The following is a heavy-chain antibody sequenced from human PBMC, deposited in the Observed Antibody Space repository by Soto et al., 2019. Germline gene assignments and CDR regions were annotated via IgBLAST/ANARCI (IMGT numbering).Heavy chain of an antibody. D-gene: IGHD6-19*01. CDR3: ARDQGLDSYYYYYYGMDV. CDR1: GYTFTSYG. J-gene: IGHJ6*02. CDR2: ISAYNGNT. Sequence: ASVKVSCKASGYTFTSYGISWVRQAPGQGLEWMGWISAYNGNTNYAQKLQGRVTMTTDTSTSTAYMELRSLRSDDTAVYYCARDQGLDSYYYYYYGMDVWGQGTTVTVSS. V-gene: IGHV1-18*01.